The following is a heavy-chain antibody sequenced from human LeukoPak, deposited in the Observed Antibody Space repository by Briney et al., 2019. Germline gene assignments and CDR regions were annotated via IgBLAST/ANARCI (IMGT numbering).Heavy chain of an antibody. Sequence: GGSLRPSCAASGFTFSSYWMSWVRQAPGKGLEWVANIKQDGSEKYYVDSVKGRFTISRDNAKNSLYLQMNSLRAEDTAVYYCARETYYYDEAVDYWGQGTLVTVSS. CDR1: GFTFSSYW. CDR2: IKQDGSEK. D-gene: IGHD3-22*01. V-gene: IGHV3-7*01. J-gene: IGHJ4*02. CDR3: ARETYYYDEAVDY.